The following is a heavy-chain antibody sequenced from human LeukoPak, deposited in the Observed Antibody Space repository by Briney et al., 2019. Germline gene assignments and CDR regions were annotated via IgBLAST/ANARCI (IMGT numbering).Heavy chain of an antibody. CDR1: GFTFSNYA. CDR3: AKDFRYYDSSGYYGGDY. Sequence: GGSLRLSYAASGFTFSNYAMNWVRQAPGKGLEWVSAISGSGGSTYYADSVKGRFTISRDNSKNTLYLQMNSLRAEDTAVYYCAKDFRYYDSSGYYGGDYWGQGTLVTVSS. V-gene: IGHV3-23*01. CDR2: ISGSGGST. J-gene: IGHJ4*02. D-gene: IGHD3-22*01.